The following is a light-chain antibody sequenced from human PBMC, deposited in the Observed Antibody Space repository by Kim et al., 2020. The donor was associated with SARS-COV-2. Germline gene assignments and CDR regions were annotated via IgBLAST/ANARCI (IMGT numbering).Light chain of an antibody. CDR2: DNK. CDR1: SSNIGSNS. Sequence: GQKVTISCSGSSSNIGSNSVSWYQQLPGTAPKLLIYDNKKRPSGIPDRFSGSKSGTSATLGITGLQTGDEADYYCGTWDSSLSAVVFGGGTQLTV. CDR3: GTWDSSLSAVV. J-gene: IGLJ2*01. V-gene: IGLV1-51*01.